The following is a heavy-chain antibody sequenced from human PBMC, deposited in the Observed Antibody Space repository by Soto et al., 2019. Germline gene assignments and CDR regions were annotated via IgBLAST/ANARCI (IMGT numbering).Heavy chain of an antibody. CDR2: TSYDGSNT. Sequence: QVQLVESGGGVVQPGRSLRLSCAASGFTFSSYGMHWVRQAPGRGLEWMAVTSYDGSNTYYADSVKGRFTISRDNSKNRVYLQMNSLRVEDTAVYYCAKVGKVVLTIDAFDIWGQGTPVTVSS. CDR3: AKVGKVVLTIDAFDI. CDR1: GFTFSSYG. J-gene: IGHJ3*02. V-gene: IGHV3-30*18. D-gene: IGHD3-16*01.